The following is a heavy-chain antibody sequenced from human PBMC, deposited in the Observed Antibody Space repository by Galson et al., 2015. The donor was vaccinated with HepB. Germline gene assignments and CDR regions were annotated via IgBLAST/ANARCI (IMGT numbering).Heavy chain of an antibody. V-gene: IGHV3-13*05. CDR3: AGVRWVDRAFDI. Sequence: SLRLSCAASGFTFSTYDLHWVRQVTGKGLEWVSAISTDGDPFYADSVRGRFTISRDNAKNSWYLQMNSLRVKDTAVYYCAGVRWVDRAFDIWGQGTMVTVSS. CDR1: GFTFSTYD. D-gene: IGHD4-23*01. J-gene: IGHJ3*02. CDR2: ISTDGDP.